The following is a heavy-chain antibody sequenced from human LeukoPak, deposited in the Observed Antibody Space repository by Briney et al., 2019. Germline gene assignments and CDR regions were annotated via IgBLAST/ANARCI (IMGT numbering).Heavy chain of an antibody. J-gene: IGHJ6*03. V-gene: IGHV3-21*04. CDR3: AKVGMVRYYYYYMDV. CDR1: GFNFSSYN. CDR2: ISEYI. Sequence: PGGSLRLSCTASGFNFSSYNMNWVRQAPGKGLEWVSSISEYIYYADSVKGRFTISRDNSKNTLYLQMNSLRAEDTAVYYCAKVGMVRYYYYYMDVWGKGTTVTISS. D-gene: IGHD3-3*01.